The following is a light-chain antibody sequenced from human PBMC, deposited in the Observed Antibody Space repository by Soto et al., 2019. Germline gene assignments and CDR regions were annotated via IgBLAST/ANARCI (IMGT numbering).Light chain of an antibody. J-gene: IGKJ1*01. V-gene: IGKV1-5*03. CDR2: KTS. CDR3: QEYNTNSRT. Sequence: IQMTQSPSTLSASVGDTVTITCRASEKIYSLLAWYKHIPGKAPQLLIYKTSTLQIGVPSRFSGSGSGAEYTLTISSLQPDDFSTYYCQEYNTNSRTFGQGTRV. CDR1: EKIYSL.